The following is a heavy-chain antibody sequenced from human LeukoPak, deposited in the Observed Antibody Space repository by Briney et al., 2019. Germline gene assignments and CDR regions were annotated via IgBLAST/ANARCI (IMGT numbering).Heavy chain of an antibody. V-gene: IGHV3-21*06. CDR3: ATQPELPGWFDS. D-gene: IGHD1-14*01. J-gene: IGHJ5*01. CDR1: GFSVTGYT. Sequence: VGSLRLSCEASGFSVTGYTMSWVRQAPGKGLEWVSSITASSNYIEYADSLRGRFTVSRDNAKNSLYLQLSSLGAEDTAVYYCATQPELPGWFDSWGQGTLVTVSS. CDR2: ITASSNYI.